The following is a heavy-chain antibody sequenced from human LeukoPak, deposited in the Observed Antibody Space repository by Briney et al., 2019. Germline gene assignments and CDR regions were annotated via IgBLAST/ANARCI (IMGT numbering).Heavy chain of an antibody. CDR1: GGSISRRGYC. Sequence: SETLSLTCTVSGGSISRRGYCWAWIRQPPGKGLEWIGSIYYSGSSYYNPSLKSRVTISVHTSKNQFSLKLSSVPATDTAVYYCASFLWVISFDYWGQGTLVTVTS. J-gene: IGHJ4*02. CDR3: ASFLWVISFDY. D-gene: IGHD2-21*01. V-gene: IGHV4-39*01. CDR2: IYYSGSS.